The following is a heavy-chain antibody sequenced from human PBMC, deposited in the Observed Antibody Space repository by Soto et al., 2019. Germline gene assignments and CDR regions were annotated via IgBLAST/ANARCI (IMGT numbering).Heavy chain of an antibody. CDR2: MNPNSGKT. CDR1: GYTFTSYD. CDR3: ARDLDPGLQPVFDP. Sequence: ASVKVSCKASGYTFTSYDINWVRQATGQGLEWMGWMNPNSGKTGYAQKFQGRVTMTRNTSISTAYMELSSLRSEDTAVYYGARDLDPGLQPVFDPWGQGTLVTVSS. D-gene: IGHD4-4*01. J-gene: IGHJ5*02. V-gene: IGHV1-8*01.